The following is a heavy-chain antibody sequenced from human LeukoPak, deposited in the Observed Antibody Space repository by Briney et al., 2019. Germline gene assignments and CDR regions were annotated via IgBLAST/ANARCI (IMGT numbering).Heavy chain of an antibody. D-gene: IGHD2-2*01. CDR2: IYYSGST. CDR3: ARVMIVVVPAAMNNWFDP. CDR1: GGSISSGDYY. J-gene: IGHJ5*02. V-gene: IGHV4-30-4*08. Sequence: RASQTLSLTCTVSGGSISSGDYYWSWIRQPPGKGLEWIGYIYYSGSTYYNPSLKSRVTISVDTSKNQFSLKLSSVTAADTAVHYCARVMIVVVPAAMNNWFDPWGQGTLVTVSS.